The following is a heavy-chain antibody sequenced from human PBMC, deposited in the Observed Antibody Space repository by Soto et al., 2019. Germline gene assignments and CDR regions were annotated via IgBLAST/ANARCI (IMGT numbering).Heavy chain of an antibody. CDR1: GGSISSGNYY. CDR2: VSYSGTT. V-gene: IGHV4-30-4*01. CDR3: ATMGTPVTGLYYFDY. J-gene: IGHJ4*02. Sequence: QVQLQESGPGLVKPSQTLSLTCTVSGGSISSGNYYWSWIRQPPGKGLEWIGFVSYSGTTHYSASLRSRVSIPVDMSKNQFSRDLSSVTAADTAVYYWATMGTPVTGLYYFDYWGQGTLVTVSS. D-gene: IGHD4-17*01.